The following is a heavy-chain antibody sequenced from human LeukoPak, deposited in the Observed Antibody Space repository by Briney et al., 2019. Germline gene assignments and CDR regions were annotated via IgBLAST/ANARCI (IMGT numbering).Heavy chain of an antibody. D-gene: IGHD3-3*01. V-gene: IGHV1-46*01. CDR1: GYTFTSYY. CDR2: INPSGGST. J-gene: IGHJ6*02. Sequence: GASVKVPCEASGYTFTSYYMHWVRQAPGQGLEWMGIINPSGGSTSYAQKFQGRVTMTRDTSTSTVYMELSRLRSEDTAVYYCARGAPDDFWGGYYYYYYGMDVWGQGTTVTVSS. CDR3: ARGAPDDFWGGYYYYYYGMDV.